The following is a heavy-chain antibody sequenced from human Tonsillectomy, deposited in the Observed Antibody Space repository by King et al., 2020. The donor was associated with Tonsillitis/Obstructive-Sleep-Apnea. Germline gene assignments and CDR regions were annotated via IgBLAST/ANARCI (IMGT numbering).Heavy chain of an antibody. V-gene: IGHV3-30*04. CDR2: ISYDGNNK. Sequence: VQLVESGGGVVQPGRCLRLSCAASGFTFSAFALHWVRQAPGKGLEWVAVISYDGNNKYYTDSVKGRFTISRDSSKNTLYLQMNSLRAEDTAVYYCARDLEMATADYVMDVWGQGTTVTVSS. CDR3: ARDLEMATADYVMDV. D-gene: IGHD5-24*01. CDR1: GFTFSAFA. J-gene: IGHJ6*02.